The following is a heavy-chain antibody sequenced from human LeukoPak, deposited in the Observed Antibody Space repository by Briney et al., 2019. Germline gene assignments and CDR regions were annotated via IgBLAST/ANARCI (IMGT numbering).Heavy chain of an antibody. V-gene: IGHV3-33*01. D-gene: IGHD4-17*01. Sequence: PGRSLRLSCAASGLTFSSHGMHWVRQAPGKGLEWVAVIWYDGSNKCYADSVKGRFTISRDNSKNTLYLQMNSLGAEDTAVYYCAGDYGEHYYGMDVWGQGTTVTVSS. J-gene: IGHJ6*02. CDR3: AGDYGEHYYGMDV. CDR2: IWYDGSNK. CDR1: GLTFSSHG.